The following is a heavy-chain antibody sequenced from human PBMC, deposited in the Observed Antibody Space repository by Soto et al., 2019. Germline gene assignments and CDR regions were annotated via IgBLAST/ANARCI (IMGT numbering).Heavy chain of an antibody. CDR3: ARARLSSSSWYKWAFDP. CDR2: IGDDGTIT. V-gene: IGHV3-74*01. J-gene: IGHJ5*02. CDR1: GFTFGRYW. D-gene: IGHD6-13*01. Sequence: EVQLVESGGGVVQPGGSLRLACAASGFTFGRYWMHWVRQVPGKGLEWVSRIGDDGTITDYADSVKGRFTISRDNAKNTLYLEMRGLTVEDTAVYFCARARLSSSSWYKWAFDPWGQGTQVIVSS.